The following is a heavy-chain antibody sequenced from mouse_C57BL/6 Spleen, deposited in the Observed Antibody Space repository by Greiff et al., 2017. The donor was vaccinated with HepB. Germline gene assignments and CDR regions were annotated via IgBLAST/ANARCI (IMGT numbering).Heavy chain of an antibody. CDR2: ISSGGDYI. V-gene: IGHV5-9-1*02. J-gene: IGHJ1*03. CDR3: TRDTLLLRYFDV. Sequence: DVQLVESGEGLVKPGGSLKLSCAASGFTFSSYAMSWVRQTPEKRLEWVAYISSGGDYIYYADTVKGRFTISRDNARNTLYLQMSSLKSEDTAMYYCTRDTLLLRYFDVWGTGTTVTVSS. CDR1: GFTFSSYA. D-gene: IGHD1-1*01.